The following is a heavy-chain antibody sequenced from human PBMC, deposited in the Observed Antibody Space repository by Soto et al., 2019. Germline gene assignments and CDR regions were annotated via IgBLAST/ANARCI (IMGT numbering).Heavy chain of an antibody. CDR1: GYGESIYG. CDR3: ARVGVGLAAPRVWPY. Sequence: VAPLNGDWKAAGYGESIYGSSCGRQAHGQGLEWMAWINPYNGNTKYAEKFLGRVTVTTDTSTATAYMEVRSLTSDDTAVFYCARVGVGLAAPRVWPYWGQGTPVTVSS. CDR2: INPYNGNT. V-gene: IGHV1-18*01. D-gene: IGHD3-16*01. J-gene: IGHJ4*02.